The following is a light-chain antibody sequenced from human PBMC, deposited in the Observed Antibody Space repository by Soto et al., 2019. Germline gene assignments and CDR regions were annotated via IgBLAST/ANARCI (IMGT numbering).Light chain of an antibody. Sequence: DIQMTQSPSSLSASVGDRVTITCQASQDISNYLNWYQQKPGKAPKLLIYGASNLETGVPSRFSGSGSGTDFTFTISSLQPEDIATYYCQQYDNLPPFFGQGTKLEIK. V-gene: IGKV1-33*01. J-gene: IGKJ2*01. CDR1: QDISNY. CDR3: QQYDNLPPF. CDR2: GAS.